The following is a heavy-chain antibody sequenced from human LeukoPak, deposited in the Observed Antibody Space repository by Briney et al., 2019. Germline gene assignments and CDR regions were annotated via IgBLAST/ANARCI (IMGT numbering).Heavy chain of an antibody. J-gene: IGHJ6*04. D-gene: IGHD3-10*02. V-gene: IGHV3-48*03. Sequence: GGSLRLSCAASGFTFSSYEMNWVRQAPGKGLEWVSYISSSGSTIYYADSVKGRFTISRDDAKDSLYLQMNSLRAEDTAVYYCAELGITMIGGVWGKGTTVTISS. CDR1: GFTFSSYE. CDR3: AELGITMIGGV. CDR2: ISSSGSTI.